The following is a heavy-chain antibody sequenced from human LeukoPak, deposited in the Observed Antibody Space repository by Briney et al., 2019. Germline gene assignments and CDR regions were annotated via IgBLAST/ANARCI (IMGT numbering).Heavy chain of an antibody. V-gene: IGHV4-34*01. Sequence: SETLSLTCAVYGGSFSGYYWSWIRQPPGKGLEWIGEINHSGSTNYNPSLKSRVTISVDTSKNQFSLKLSSVTAADTAVYYCARGGDTLRGWLDPWAREPWSPSPQ. CDR1: GGSFSGYY. J-gene: IGHJ5*02. CDR3: ARGGDTLRGWLDP. D-gene: IGHD3-10*01. CDR2: INHSGST.